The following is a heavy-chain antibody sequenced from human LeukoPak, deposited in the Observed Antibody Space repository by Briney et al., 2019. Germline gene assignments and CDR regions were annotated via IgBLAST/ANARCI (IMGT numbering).Heavy chain of an antibody. J-gene: IGHJ4*02. CDR2: ISYDGSNK. V-gene: IGHV3-30*04. D-gene: IGHD5-12*01. Sequence: PGRSLRLSCAASGFTFSSYAMHWVRQAPGKGLEGVAVISYDGSNKYYADSVKGRFTISRDNSKNTLYLQMNSLRAEDTAVYYCARALSGYDPFDYWGQGTLVTVSS. CDR1: GFTFSSYA. CDR3: ARALSGYDPFDY.